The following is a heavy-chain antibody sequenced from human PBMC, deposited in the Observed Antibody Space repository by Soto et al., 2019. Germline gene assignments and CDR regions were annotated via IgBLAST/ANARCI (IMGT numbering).Heavy chain of an antibody. V-gene: IGHV3-15*07. Sequence: GGSLRLSCAASGFTFSNAWMNWVRQAPGKGLEWVGRIKSKTDGGTTDYAAPVKGRFTISRDDSKNTLYLQMNSLKTEDPAVYYCTTDRIAAAKYYYYYGMDVWGQGTTVTVSS. J-gene: IGHJ6*02. CDR2: IKSKTDGGTT. CDR3: TTDRIAAAKYYYYYGMDV. CDR1: GFTFSNAW. D-gene: IGHD6-13*01.